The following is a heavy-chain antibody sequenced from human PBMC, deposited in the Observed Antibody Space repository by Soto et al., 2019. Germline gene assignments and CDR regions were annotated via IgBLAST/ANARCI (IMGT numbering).Heavy chain of an antibody. V-gene: IGHV3-23*01. J-gene: IGHJ4*02. CDR2: IGTRTGDL. CDR3: AKRSPSGTYYFDS. CDR1: GFTFTSYA. Sequence: GGALRLSCAASGFTFTSYAMTWGRQGPGKGLEWVSSIGTRTGDLLYADSVKGRFTISRDNSKNTLYLQMNSLTTEDTAIYYCAKRSPSGTYYFDSWGLGTLVTVSS. D-gene: IGHD1-26*01.